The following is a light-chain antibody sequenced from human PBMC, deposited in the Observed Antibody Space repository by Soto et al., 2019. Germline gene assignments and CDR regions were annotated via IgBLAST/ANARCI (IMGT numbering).Light chain of an antibody. CDR3: QQYGSSPYT. Sequence: EMVLTQSPGTLSLSPGERGTLSCRASQSVGNNHLAWYQQKLGQAPRLLIFGASSRSTGIPDRFSGSGSGTDFTLTISRLEPEDFAVYYCQQYGSSPYTFGQGTKLEIK. J-gene: IGKJ2*01. CDR2: GAS. CDR1: QSVGNNH. V-gene: IGKV3-20*01.